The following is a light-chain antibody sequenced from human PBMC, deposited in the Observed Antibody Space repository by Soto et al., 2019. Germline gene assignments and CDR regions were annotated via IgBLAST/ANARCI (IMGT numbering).Light chain of an antibody. Sequence: EVVMTQSPATLSVSPGDTATLSCSASQSISSNLAWYQKKPGQAPRLLIYAASTRATGIPARFSGNGSGTQFTLTLSSLQSEDFAVYYCQQYIDWPQTFGQGTKVDI. V-gene: IGKV3-15*01. J-gene: IGKJ1*01. CDR1: QSISSN. CDR3: QQYIDWPQT. CDR2: AAS.